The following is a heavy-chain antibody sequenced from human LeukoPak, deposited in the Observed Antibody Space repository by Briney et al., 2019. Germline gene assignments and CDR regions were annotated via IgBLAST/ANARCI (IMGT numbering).Heavy chain of an antibody. D-gene: IGHD6-19*01. CDR2: ISAYNGNT. Sequence: ASVKVSCKASGYTFTSYGISWVRQAPGQGVEWMGWISAYNGNTNYAQKLQGRVTMTTDTSTSTAYMELRSLRSDDTAVYYCARDQGYSSGWSSYYYYYGMDVWGQGTTVTVSS. J-gene: IGHJ6*02. V-gene: IGHV1-18*01. CDR1: GYTFTSYG. CDR3: ARDQGYSSGWSSYYYYYGMDV.